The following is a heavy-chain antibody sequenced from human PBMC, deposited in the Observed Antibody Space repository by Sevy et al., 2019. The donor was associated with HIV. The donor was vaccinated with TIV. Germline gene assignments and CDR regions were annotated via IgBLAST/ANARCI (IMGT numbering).Heavy chain of an antibody. CDR2: IYYSGST. D-gene: IGHD6-13*01. Sequence: SETLSLTCIVSGASMSSSRYYWGWIRQSPGKGLEWIGSIYYSGSTYYNPSLESRVTISVDTSKTQFSLRLTSVTAADTAIYYCARPRTAGAHRGGLDYFDPWGQGTLVTVSS. V-gene: IGHV4-39*01. J-gene: IGHJ5*02. CDR1: GASMSSSRYY. CDR3: ARPRTAGAHRGGLDYFDP.